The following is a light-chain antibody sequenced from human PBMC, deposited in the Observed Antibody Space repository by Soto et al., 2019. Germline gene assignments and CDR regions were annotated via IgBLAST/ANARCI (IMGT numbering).Light chain of an antibody. CDR1: QSVSSF. Sequence: EIVLTQSPATPSVAPGERATLSCRASQSVSSFLAWYQQKPGQPPRLLIYDASNRATGIPARFGGSGSGADFTLTISSLEPEDFAIYYCQQRAQWPLTFGGGTKVDIK. J-gene: IGKJ4*01. CDR3: QQRAQWPLT. CDR2: DAS. V-gene: IGKV3-11*01.